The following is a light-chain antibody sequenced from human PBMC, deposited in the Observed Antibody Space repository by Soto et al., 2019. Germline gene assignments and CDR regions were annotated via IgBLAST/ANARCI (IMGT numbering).Light chain of an antibody. J-gene: IGKJ4*01. V-gene: IGKV1-5*03. CDR2: KES. CDR3: QHYGTSLT. Sequence: IHMTQSPSTLSLSLVYRFTITCRASQTISSWLAWYQQKPGKAPKXLIYKESTLKSGVPSRFSGSGSGTNFTLTISRLQPEDFAVYYCQHYGTSLTFGGGTKVDIK. CDR1: QTISSW.